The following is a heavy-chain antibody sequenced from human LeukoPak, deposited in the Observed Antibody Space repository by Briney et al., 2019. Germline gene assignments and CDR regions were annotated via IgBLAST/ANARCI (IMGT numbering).Heavy chain of an antibody. V-gene: IGHV4-39*01. CDR1: GVSISSSSYY. CDR2: IYYLGGT. J-gene: IGHJ4*02. CDR3: ARPLNDY. Sequence: SETLSLTCTVSGVSISSSSYYWGWIRQPPGKGLEWIGSIYYLGGTYYNPSLMSRVTLSVDTSKDLFSLKLTSVTAADTAVYYCARPLNDYWGQGTLVTVSS.